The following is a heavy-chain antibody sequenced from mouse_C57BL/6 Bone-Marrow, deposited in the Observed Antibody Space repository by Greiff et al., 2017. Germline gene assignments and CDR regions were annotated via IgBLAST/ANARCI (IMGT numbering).Heavy chain of an antibody. J-gene: IGHJ3*01. CDR2: IYPRDGST. D-gene: IGHD2-3*01. CDR3: ARARDGYYVGFAY. CDR1: GYTFTDHT. Sequence: VQLQQSDAELVKPGASVKISCKVSGYTFTDHTIHWMKQRPEQGLEWIGYIYPRDGSTKYNEKFKGKATLTADKSSSTAYMQLNSLTSDDSAVYFCARARDGYYVGFAYWGQGTLVTVSA. V-gene: IGHV1-78*01.